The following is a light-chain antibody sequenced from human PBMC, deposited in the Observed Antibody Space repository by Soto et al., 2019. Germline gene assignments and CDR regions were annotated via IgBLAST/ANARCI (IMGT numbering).Light chain of an antibody. Sequence: IVLTQSPVTLSLSPGERATLSCSASQNISSYLIWYQQKPGQAPRLLMYDVSNRATGIPARFSGSGSGTDFTLTISSLEPEDLAVYYCQQRSNWPRTFGHGTKVDIK. CDR2: DVS. J-gene: IGKJ1*01. V-gene: IGKV3-11*01. CDR3: QQRSNWPRT. CDR1: QNISSY.